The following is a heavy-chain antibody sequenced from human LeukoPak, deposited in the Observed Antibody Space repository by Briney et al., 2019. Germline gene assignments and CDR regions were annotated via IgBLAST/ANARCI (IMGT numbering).Heavy chain of an antibody. J-gene: IGHJ6*03. Sequence: SETLSLTCTVSGVSISSYNWSWSRHPPRKGLEWSGYIYNSGSTNYNPSLKSRVTISVDTSKNQFSLKLSSVIAADTAVYYCARTTDVYWSSGSCIGFSYSYYMDGWGEGTTVIISS. CDR1: GVSISSYN. CDR2: IYNSGST. D-gene: IGHD2-2*01. CDR3: ARTTDVYWSSGSCIGFSYSYYMDG. V-gene: IGHV4-59*01.